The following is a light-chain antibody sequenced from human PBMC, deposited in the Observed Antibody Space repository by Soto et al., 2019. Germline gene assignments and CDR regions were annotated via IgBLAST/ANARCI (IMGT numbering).Light chain of an antibody. J-gene: IGLJ2*01. Sequence: QPVLTQSPSASASLGASVKLTCTLSNGHNTNAIAWHQQRSEKGPRFLMKLNSDGSHSRGGGIPDRFSGSSSGAERYLTISGLQSEDEADYYCQTWDTGMVFGGGTKLTVL. V-gene: IGLV4-69*01. CDR3: QTWDTGMV. CDR2: LNSDGSH. CDR1: NGHNTNA.